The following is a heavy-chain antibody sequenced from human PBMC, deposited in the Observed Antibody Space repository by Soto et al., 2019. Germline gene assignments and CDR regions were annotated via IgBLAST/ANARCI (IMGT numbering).Heavy chain of an antibody. CDR1: GFTFSSYG. D-gene: IGHD4-17*01. Sequence: QVQLVESGGGVVQPGRSLRLSCAASGFTFSSYGIHWVRQAPGKGLEWVAVISHDGSYKYYADSVKGRFTISRVNSKNTLELQMNSLRAEDSALYYCAKETTVTAGFYYYYYYGLDVWGQGTTVTVSS. V-gene: IGHV3-30*18. CDR2: ISHDGSYK. J-gene: IGHJ6*02. CDR3: AKETTVTAGFYYYYYYGLDV.